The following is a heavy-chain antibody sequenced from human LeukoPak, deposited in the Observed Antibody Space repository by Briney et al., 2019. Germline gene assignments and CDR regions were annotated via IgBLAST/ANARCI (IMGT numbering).Heavy chain of an antibody. CDR2: INHSGST. Sequence: PSETLSLTCAVYGGSFSGYYWSWLRQPPGKGLEWIGEINHSGSTNYNPSLKSRVTISVDTSKNQFSLKLSSVTAADTAVYYCARAGNYSNYGPFDYWGQGTLVTVSS. V-gene: IGHV4-34*01. CDR1: GGSFSGYY. D-gene: IGHD4-11*01. J-gene: IGHJ4*02. CDR3: ARAGNYSNYGPFDY.